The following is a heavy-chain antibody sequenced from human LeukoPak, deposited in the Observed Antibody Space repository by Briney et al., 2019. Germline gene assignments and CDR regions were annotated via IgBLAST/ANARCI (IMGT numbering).Heavy chain of an antibody. J-gene: IGHJ6*03. V-gene: IGHV1-8*01. CDR1: GYTFTSFD. CDR2: MSPNSGNT. Sequence: ASVKVSCKASGYTFTSFDIFWVRQATGQGLEWMGWMSPNSGNTGSAQKFQGRVTFTRDTSISTSFMELSSLRSEDTAIYYCARGRPDASVPRTYYMDVWGKGTTVTVSS. D-gene: IGHD1-7*01. CDR3: ARGRPDASVPRTYYMDV.